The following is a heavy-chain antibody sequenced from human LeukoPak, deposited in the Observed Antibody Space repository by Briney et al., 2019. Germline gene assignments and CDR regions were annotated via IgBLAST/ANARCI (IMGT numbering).Heavy chain of an antibody. CDR2: IWYDGSNK. Sequence: PGRSLRLSCVASGFTFSSYGMHWVRQAPGKGLEWVAVIWYDGSNKYYADSVKGRFTISRDNSKNTLYLQMNSLRAEDTAVYYCARELMRSSTNYYYYYGMDVWGQGTTVTVSS. CDR1: GFTFSSYG. V-gene: IGHV3-33*01. D-gene: IGHD2-2*01. CDR3: ARELMRSSTNYYYYYGMDV. J-gene: IGHJ6*02.